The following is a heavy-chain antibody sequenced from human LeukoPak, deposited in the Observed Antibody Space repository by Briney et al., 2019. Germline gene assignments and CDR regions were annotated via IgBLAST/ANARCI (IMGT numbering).Heavy chain of an antibody. Sequence: SETLSLTCTVSGGSISSYYWSWIRQPPGKGLEWIGYIYYSGSTNYNPSLKSRVTISVDTSKNQFSLKLSSATAADTAVYYCATLDLWFGRVGMDVWGQGTTVTVSS. J-gene: IGHJ6*02. CDR3: ATLDLWFGRVGMDV. CDR1: GGSISSYY. CDR2: IYYSGST. D-gene: IGHD3-10*01. V-gene: IGHV4-59*01.